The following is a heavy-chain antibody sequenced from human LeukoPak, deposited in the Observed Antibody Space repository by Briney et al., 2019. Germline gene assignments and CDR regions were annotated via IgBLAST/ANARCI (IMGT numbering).Heavy chain of an antibody. J-gene: IGHJ4*02. V-gene: IGHV3-15*01. CDR1: GFTFSDTW. Sequence: NSGGSLRLSCVTSGFTFSDTWMSWVRQAPGKGLEWVGRIKRKVDDETKNYAAPVRGRFTISRDDSKNTVYLKMDSLRTEDTAVYYCTADTFESSRYSHDYWGQGTLVTVSS. CDR3: TADTFESSRYSHDY. CDR2: IKRKVDDETK. D-gene: IGHD3-22*01.